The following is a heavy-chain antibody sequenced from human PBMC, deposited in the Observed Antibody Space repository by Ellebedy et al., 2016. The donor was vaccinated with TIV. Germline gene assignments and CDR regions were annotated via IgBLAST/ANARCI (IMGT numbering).Heavy chain of an antibody. V-gene: IGHV3-74*01. CDR3: ASIRFDY. J-gene: IGHJ4*02. Sequence: GGSLRLXCAASGFTFRAYWMHWVRQAPGKGLVWVSRINEDGSATNYADSVKGRFTISRDNAKNTLYLQMNSLRGEDTAVYYCASIRFDYWGQGTLVTVSS. CDR2: INEDGSAT. CDR1: GFTFRAYW.